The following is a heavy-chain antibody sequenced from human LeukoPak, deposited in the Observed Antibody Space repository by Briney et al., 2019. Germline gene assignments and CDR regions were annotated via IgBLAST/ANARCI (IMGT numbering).Heavy chain of an antibody. CDR3: ARDRKIQPWLKNYFYGMDV. CDR2: VNIDGSTT. D-gene: IGHD5-18*01. Sequence: PGGFLRLSCAASGFTFSNYWMHWVRQVPGKGLVWVSRVNIDGSTTSYADSVKGRFTISRDNANNTLLLQMNGLRAEDTAVYFCARDRKIQPWLKNYFYGMDVWGQGTTVTVSS. V-gene: IGHV3-74*01. CDR1: GFTFSNYW. J-gene: IGHJ6*02.